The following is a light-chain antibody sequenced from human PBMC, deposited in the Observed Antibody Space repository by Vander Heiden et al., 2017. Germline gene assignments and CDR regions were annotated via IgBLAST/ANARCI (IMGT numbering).Light chain of an antibody. Sequence: QSALTQPPSASGSPGQSVTISCTGTSSDVGGYNYVSWYQHHPGKAPNLMIYEVTRRPSGVPDRFSGSKSVNTASLTVSGLQAEDEADYYCSSYADSNNLVFGGGTRLTVL. CDR1: SSDVGGYNY. CDR2: EVT. CDR3: SSYADSNNLV. J-gene: IGLJ2*01. V-gene: IGLV2-8*01.